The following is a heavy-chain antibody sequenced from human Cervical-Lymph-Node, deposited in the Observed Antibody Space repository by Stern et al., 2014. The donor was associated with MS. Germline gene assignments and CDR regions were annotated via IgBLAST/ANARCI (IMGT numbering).Heavy chain of an antibody. CDR1: GFTFDDYA. CDR2: ITWDSSSL. D-gene: IGHD6-6*01. CDR3: ARARRVATRRSAYYYYGMDV. J-gene: IGHJ6*02. V-gene: IGHV3-9*01. Sequence: EVHLVESGGGLIQPGRSLRLSCAASGFTFDDYAMHWVRHAPGKGLEWVSGITWDSSSLDYADSVKGRFTISRDNAKNSLYLQVDSLRPEDTAFYYCARARRVATRRSAYYYYGMDVWGHGTAVTVSS.